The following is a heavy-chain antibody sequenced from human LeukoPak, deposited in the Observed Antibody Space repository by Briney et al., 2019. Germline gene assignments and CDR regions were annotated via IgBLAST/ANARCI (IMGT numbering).Heavy chain of an antibody. Sequence: GGSLRLSCAASGFTFSGYWMSWVRQAPGKGLEWVANIRQDGSEKYYVDSVKGRFTISRDNAKNSLYLQMNSLRDEDTAVYYCARAMDGWFDPWGQGTLVTVSS. CDR3: ARAMDGWFDP. V-gene: IGHV3-7*02. CDR2: IRQDGSEK. D-gene: IGHD3/OR15-3a*01. CDR1: GFTFSGYW. J-gene: IGHJ5*02.